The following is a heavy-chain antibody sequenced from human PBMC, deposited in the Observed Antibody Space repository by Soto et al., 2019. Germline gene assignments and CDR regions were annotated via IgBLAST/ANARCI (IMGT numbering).Heavy chain of an antibody. CDR1: GGSISSYY. CDR3: ARDTMVRGVMGYYYYYGMDV. V-gene: IGHV4-59*01. Sequence: SETLSLTCTVSGGSISSYYWSWIRQPPGKGLEWIGYIYYSGSTNYNPSLKSRVTISVDTSKNQFSLKLSSVTAADTAVYYCARDTMVRGVMGYYYYYGMDVWGQGTTVTVSS. CDR2: IYYSGST. J-gene: IGHJ6*02. D-gene: IGHD3-10*01.